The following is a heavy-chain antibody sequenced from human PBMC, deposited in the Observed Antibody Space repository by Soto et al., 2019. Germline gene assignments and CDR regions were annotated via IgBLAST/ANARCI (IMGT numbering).Heavy chain of an antibody. J-gene: IGHJ4*02. CDR3: ARDVAYNRHGY. V-gene: IGHV3-7*04. CDR1: GFSFDSFW. CDR2: IKEDGSRT. D-gene: IGHD1-20*01. Sequence: EVQLVESGGGLVQPGGSLRLSCAASGFSFDSFWMAWVRQAPGKGPEWLANIKEDGSRTYYLDSVEGRFTISRDNAKTSLFLQMSSLRVEDTAVYYCARDVAYNRHGYWGLGTLVTVSS.